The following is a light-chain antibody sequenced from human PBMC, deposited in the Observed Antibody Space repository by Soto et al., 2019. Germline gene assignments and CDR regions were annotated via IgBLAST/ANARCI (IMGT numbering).Light chain of an antibody. V-gene: IGLV2-14*01. CDR2: QVT. CDR3: GSYTSSSTYYV. J-gene: IGLJ1*01. CDR1: SSDVGGYNY. Sequence: QSGLTQPASVSGSPGQSIAISCTGTSSDVGGYNYVSWYQQHPGKAPKLMIYQVTNRPSGVSNRFSGSKSGNTASLTISGLQPEDEADYYCGSYTSSSTYYVFGTGTKVTVL.